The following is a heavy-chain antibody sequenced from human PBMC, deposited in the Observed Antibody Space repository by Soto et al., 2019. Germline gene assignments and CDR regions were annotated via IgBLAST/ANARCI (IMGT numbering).Heavy chain of an antibody. V-gene: IGHV3-48*02. CDR1: GFTFSSNG. D-gene: IGHD3-22*01. CDR3: ARDWGVYDSDITVNIPPLDS. CDR2: ISIGSSTI. Sequence: EVQLVESGGGLVQPGGSLRLSCEASGFTFSSNGMNWVRQAPGKGLEWVSFISIGSSTIDYADSVRGRFTISRDNAKNSLSLQMHSLRDDDTAVYYCARDWGVYDSDITVNIPPLDSWGQGPPVNVS. J-gene: IGHJ4*02.